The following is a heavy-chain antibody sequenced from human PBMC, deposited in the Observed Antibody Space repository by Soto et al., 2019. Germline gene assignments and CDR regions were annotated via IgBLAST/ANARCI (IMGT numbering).Heavy chain of an antibody. Sequence: EVQLLESGGGLVQPGGSLRLSCAASGFTFSSYSMSWVRQAPGKGLEWVADINGSGGSTYYADSVKGRFTISRDNTKKSLYLHMNSLRDADTDLYYCAKGTITLVMPFDYWGQGTMVTVSS. CDR2: INGSGGST. V-gene: IGHV3-23*01. J-gene: IGHJ4*02. D-gene: IGHD3-10*01. CDR3: AKGTITLVMPFDY. CDR1: GFTFSSYS.